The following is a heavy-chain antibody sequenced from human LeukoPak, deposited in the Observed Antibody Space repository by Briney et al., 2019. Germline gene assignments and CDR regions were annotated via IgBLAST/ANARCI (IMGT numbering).Heavy chain of an antibody. CDR3: AREGWEQNTAYYYYYYYMDV. CDR1: GFTFSSYW. V-gene: IGHV3-74*01. Sequence: GGSLRLSCAASGFTFSSYWMHWVRQAPGKGLVWVSRINSDGSSTSYADSVKGRFTISRDNAKNTLYLQMNSLRAEDTAVYYCAREGWEQNTAYYYYYYYMDVWGKGTTVTISS. J-gene: IGHJ6*03. D-gene: IGHD1-26*01. CDR2: INSDGSST.